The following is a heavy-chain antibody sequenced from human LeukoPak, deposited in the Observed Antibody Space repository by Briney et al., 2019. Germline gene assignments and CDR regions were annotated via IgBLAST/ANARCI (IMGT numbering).Heavy chain of an antibody. CDR3: ARDEDFNWFDP. J-gene: IGHJ5*02. D-gene: IGHD3/OR15-3a*01. V-gene: IGHV1-3*01. Sequence: ASVKVSCKASGYTFTSYAMHWVRQAPGQRLEWMGWINAGNGNTKYSQKFQGRVTITRDTSASTTYMELSSLRSEDTAVYYCARDEDFNWFDPWGQGTLVTVSS. CDR1: GYTFTSYA. CDR2: INAGNGNT.